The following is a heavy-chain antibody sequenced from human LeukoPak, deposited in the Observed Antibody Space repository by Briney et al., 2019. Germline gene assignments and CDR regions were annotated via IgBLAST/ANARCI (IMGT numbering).Heavy chain of an antibody. D-gene: IGHD3-16*01. Sequence: GGSLRLSCAASGITFSNYAMSRVRQAPGKGLEWVTFIHYDENSKYYADSVKGRFTISRDNSKNTVYLEMSSLRAEDTAVYYCARDSWGWDCWGQGTLVIVSS. CDR3: ARDSWGWDC. CDR1: GITFSNYA. CDR2: IHYDENSK. J-gene: IGHJ4*02. V-gene: IGHV3-30*02.